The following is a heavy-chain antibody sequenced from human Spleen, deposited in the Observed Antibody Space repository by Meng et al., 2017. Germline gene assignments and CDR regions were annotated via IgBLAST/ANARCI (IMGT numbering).Heavy chain of an antibody. CDR1: GFSLSIRGAG. CDR3: AHSDSSTYYYAY. V-gene: IGHV2-5*02. J-gene: IGHJ4*02. D-gene: IGHD2/OR15-2a*01. Sequence: QILLKVSVLTMRKPTQTLSLTCTFSGFSLSIRGAGVRSIRQPPGKALEWLAIIYWDDCKRYSPSLKNRLSITTDTSKNQVVLTVTNMDPVDTGTYYCAHSDSSTYYYAYWGQGTLVTVSS. CDR2: IYWDDCK.